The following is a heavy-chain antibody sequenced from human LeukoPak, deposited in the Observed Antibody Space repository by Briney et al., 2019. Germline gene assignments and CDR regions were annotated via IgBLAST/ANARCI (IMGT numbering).Heavy chain of an antibody. J-gene: IGHJ4*02. CDR1: GGSISSYY. CDR2: IYYSGST. Sequence: PSETLSLTCTVSGGSISSYYWSWIRQPPGKGLEWIGYIYYSGSTNYNPSLKSRVTISVDTSKNQFSLKLSSVTAADTAVYYCASATATAVELDYWGQGTLVTVSS. CDR3: ASATATAVELDY. V-gene: IGHV4-59*01. D-gene: IGHD2-21*02.